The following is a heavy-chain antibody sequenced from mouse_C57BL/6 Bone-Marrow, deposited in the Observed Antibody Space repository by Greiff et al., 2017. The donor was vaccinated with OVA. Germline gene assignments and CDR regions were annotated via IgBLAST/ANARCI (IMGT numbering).Heavy chain of an antibody. D-gene: IGHD2-3*01. CDR3: TKYYDGYAWFAY. V-gene: IGHV1-5*01. Sequence: EVQLQQSGTVLARPGASVKMSCKTSGYTFTSYWMHWVKQRPGQGLEWIGAIYPGNSDTSYNQKFKGKAKLTAVTSASTAYMELSSLTNEDSAVYYCTKYYDGYAWFAYWGQGTLVTVSA. CDR1: GYTFTSYW. CDR2: IYPGNSDT. J-gene: IGHJ3*01.